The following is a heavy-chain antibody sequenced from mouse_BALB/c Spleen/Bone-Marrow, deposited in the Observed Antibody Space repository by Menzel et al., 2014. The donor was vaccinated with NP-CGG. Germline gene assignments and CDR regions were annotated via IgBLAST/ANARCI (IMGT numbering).Heavy chain of an antibody. Sequence: VHVKQSGPSLVKPSQTLSLTCSVTGDSIXSGYWNWIRKFPGNELEYMGYISYSGSTYYNPSLKSRISITRDTSKNQYYLQLNSVTTEDTATYYCATGDAMDYWGQGTSVTVSS. CDR2: ISYSGST. J-gene: IGHJ4*01. V-gene: IGHV3-8*02. CDR1: GDSIXSGY. CDR3: ATGDAMDY. D-gene: IGHD4-1*01.